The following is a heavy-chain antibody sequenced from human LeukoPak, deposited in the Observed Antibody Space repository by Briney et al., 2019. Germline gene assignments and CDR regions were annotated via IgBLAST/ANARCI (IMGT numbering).Heavy chain of an antibody. J-gene: IGHJ4*02. CDR1: GFSFSTSA. V-gene: IGHV3-23*01. D-gene: IGHD1-1*01. Sequence: GGSLRLSCVTSGFSFSTSAMNWVRQAPGKGLEWVSAISGSGSRTYYADSVKARFTVSRDNSKSILYLQMHSLTVEDTAMYYCAKDYNAFDFWGQGTLVTVSS. CDR3: AKDYNAFDF. CDR2: ISGSGSRT.